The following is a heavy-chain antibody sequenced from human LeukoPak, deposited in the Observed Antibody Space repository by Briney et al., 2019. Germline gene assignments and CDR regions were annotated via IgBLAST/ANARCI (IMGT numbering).Heavy chain of an antibody. J-gene: IGHJ6*03. Sequence: SETLSLTCTVAGGSISSYFCSWIRQPAGKGLEWIGRIYTSGSTNYNPSLKSRVTMSVDTSKNQFSLKLSSVTAADTAVYYCARELLWFGDLSVFHRNTYYMDVWGKGTTVTVSS. V-gene: IGHV4-4*07. D-gene: IGHD3-10*01. CDR2: IYTSGST. CDR3: ARELLWFGDLSVFHRNTYYMDV. CDR1: GGSISSYF.